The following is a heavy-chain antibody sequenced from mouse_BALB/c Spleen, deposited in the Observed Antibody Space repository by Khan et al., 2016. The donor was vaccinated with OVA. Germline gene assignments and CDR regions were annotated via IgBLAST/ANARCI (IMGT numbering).Heavy chain of an antibody. CDR2: IDPANGNT. J-gene: IGHJ2*01. CDR3: ARIKA. CDR1: GFNIKDTY. Sequence: EVQLQESGAELVKPGASVKLSCTASGFNIKDTYMHLVKQRPEQGLEWIGRIDPANGNTKYDPKFQGKATITADTSSNTAYLQLSSLTSEDTAVYYCARIKAWGQGTTLTVSS. D-gene: IGHD1-3*01. V-gene: IGHV14-3*02.